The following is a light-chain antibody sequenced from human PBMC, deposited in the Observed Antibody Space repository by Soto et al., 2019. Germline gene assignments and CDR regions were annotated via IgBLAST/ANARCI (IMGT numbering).Light chain of an antibody. V-gene: IGLV2-14*01. CDR2: EVS. CDR3: SSYTSSNTYV. J-gene: IGLJ1*01. Sequence: QSALTQPASVSGSPGQSITISCTGTSSDVGGYNYVSWYQQFTGKAPKVMIFEVSHRPSGVSNRFSGSKSGSTASLTISGLPAEDEADYYCSSYTSSNTYVFGTGTKVTVL. CDR1: SSDVGGYNY.